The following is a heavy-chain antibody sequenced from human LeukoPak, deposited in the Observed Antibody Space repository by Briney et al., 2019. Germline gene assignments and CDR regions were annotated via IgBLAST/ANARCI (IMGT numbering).Heavy chain of an antibody. CDR1: GYTFTSYG. CDR3: ARGEAYTANNWFDP. V-gene: IGHV1-18*01. Sequence: ASVKVSCKASGYTFTSYGISWVRQAPGQGREWMGWISAYNGNTNYAQKLQGRVTMTTDTSTSTAYMELRSLSSDGTAVYYCARGEAYTANNWFDPWGQGTLVTVSS. D-gene: IGHD5-18*01. CDR2: ISAYNGNT. J-gene: IGHJ5*02.